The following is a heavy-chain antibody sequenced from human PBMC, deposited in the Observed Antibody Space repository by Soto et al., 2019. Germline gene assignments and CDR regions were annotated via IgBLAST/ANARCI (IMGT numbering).Heavy chain of an antibody. J-gene: IGHJ5*02. CDR2: IYHSGST. CDR3: ARDQNCSGGSCYSGGWFDP. V-gene: IGHV4-30-2*01. D-gene: IGHD2-15*01. CDR1: GGSISSGGYS. Sequence: SETLSLTCAVSGGSISSGGYSWSWIRQPPGKGLEWIGYIYHSGSTYYNPSLKSRVTISVDRSKNQFSLKLSSVTAADTAVYYCARDQNCSGGSCYSGGWFDPWGQGTLVTVSS.